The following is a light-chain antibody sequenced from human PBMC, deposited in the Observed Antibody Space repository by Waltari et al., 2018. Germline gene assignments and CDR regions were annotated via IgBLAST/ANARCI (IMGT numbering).Light chain of an antibody. CDR3: QQYYAAPYT. CDR2: WAS. CDR1: RSVLDTSKNKNF. Sequence: DIVMTQSPDSLAVSLGGRATINCKSSRSVLDTSKNKNFLAWYQLKPGQSPKLLIYWASTRESGVPERFSASVSGTDFTLTISSLQAEDVAIYSCQQYYAAPYTFGQGTKVEIK. J-gene: IGKJ2*01. V-gene: IGKV4-1*01.